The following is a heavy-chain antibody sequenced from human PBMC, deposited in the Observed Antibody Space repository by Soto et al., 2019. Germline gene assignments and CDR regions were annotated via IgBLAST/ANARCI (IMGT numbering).Heavy chain of an antibody. D-gene: IGHD3-22*01. V-gene: IGHV1-69*06. CDR3: ARGGIHYYDSSGHAFDY. CDR1: GGTFDIYG. CDR2: IIPIFGTA. Sequence: QVQLVQSGAEVKKPGSSVMVSCKASGGTFDIYGFNWARQAPGQGLEWMGTIIPIFGTADYAQKFEGRVSITADKSTSTAYMELRSLTSEDTAMYYCARGGIHYYDSSGHAFDYWGQGTLITVSS. J-gene: IGHJ4*02.